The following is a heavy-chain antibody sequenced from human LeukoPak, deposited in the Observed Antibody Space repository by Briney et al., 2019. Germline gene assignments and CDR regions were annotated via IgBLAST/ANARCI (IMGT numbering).Heavy chain of an antibody. Sequence: ASVKVSCKASGYTFTSYDINWVRQATGQGLEWMGWMNPNSGNTGYAQKFQGRVTTTRNTSISTAYMELSSLRSEDTAVHYCARSKAWEPYMDVWGKGTTVTVSS. D-gene: IGHD1-26*01. J-gene: IGHJ6*03. V-gene: IGHV1-8*01. CDR3: ARSKAWEPYMDV. CDR2: MNPNSGNT. CDR1: GYTFTSYD.